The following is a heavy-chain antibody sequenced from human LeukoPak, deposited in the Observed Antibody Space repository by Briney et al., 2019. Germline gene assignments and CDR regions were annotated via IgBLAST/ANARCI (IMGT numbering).Heavy chain of an antibody. CDR1: GFTISSYA. CDR3: AREPTRSYYYDSNDAFGI. J-gene: IGHJ3*02. CDR2: ISYDGSNK. V-gene: IGHV3-30-3*01. Sequence: GGSLRLSCAASGFTISSYAMHWVRQAPGKGLEWVAVISYDGSNKYYADSVKGRFTISRDNSKNTLYLQMNSLRAEDTAVYYCAREPTRSYYYDSNDAFGIWGQGTMVTVSS. D-gene: IGHD3-22*01.